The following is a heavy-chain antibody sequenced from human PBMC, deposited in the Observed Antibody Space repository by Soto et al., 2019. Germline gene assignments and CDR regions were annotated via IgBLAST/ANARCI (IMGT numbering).Heavy chain of an antibody. V-gene: IGHV6-1*01. J-gene: IGHJ3*01. Sequence: PSQTLSLTCAISGDSVSSNSAAWNWIRQSPSRGLEWLRRTYYRSKWYNDYAVSVKSRITINTDTSKNQSSLQLNSVTPEDTAVYYCMRVVAGTGGFDLWGQGAMVTVSS. CDR3: MRVVAGTGGFDL. CDR1: GDSVSSNSAA. CDR2: TYYRSKWYN. D-gene: IGHD6-19*01.